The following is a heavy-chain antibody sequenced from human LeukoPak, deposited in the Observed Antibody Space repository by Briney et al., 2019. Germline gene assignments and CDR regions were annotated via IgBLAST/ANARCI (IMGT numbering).Heavy chain of an antibody. CDR2: LYTSGIT. D-gene: IGHD2-2*01. CDR1: GGSISSGSYY. Sequence: SETLSLTCTVSGGSISSGSYYWSWIRQPAGKRLEWIGHLYTSGITNYNPSLKSRVTISVDTSKNQFSVKLSSVTAADTAVYYCARVARCTSCFDVDYWGQGTLVTVSS. V-gene: IGHV4-61*09. CDR3: ARVARCTSCFDVDY. J-gene: IGHJ4*02.